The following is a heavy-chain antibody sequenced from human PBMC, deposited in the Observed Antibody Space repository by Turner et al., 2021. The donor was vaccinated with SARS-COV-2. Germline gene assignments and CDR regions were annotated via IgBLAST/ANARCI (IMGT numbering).Heavy chain of an antibody. J-gene: IGHJ4*02. CDR2: ISNDGSNK. CDR3: AKGESQYFDY. Sequence: QVQLVESGGGVVPPGGSLRLSCAASGFTFSSYGIHWVRQAPGKGLEWVAVISNDGSNKYYADSVKGRFTISRDNSKNTLYLQMNSLRAEDTAVYYCAKGESQYFDYWGQGTLVTVSS. V-gene: IGHV3-30*18. CDR1: GFTFSSYG.